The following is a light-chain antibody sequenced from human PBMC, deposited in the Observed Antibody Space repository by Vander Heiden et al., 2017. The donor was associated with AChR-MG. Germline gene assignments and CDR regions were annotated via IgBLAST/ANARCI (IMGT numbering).Light chain of an antibody. CDR1: SSDVGGYNY. CDR2: EVS. Sequence: PLTHLPPAFGFPGQPVTSPCTGTSSDVGGYNYVSWYQQHPGKAPKLMIYEVSKRPSGVPDRFSGSKSGNTASLTVSGLQAEDEADYYCSSHAGSSNLVFGGGTKLTVL. CDR3: SSHAGSSNLV. V-gene: IGLV2-8*01. J-gene: IGLJ2*01.